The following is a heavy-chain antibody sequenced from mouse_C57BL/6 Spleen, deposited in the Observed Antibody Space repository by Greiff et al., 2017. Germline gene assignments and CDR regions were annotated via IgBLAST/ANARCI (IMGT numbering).Heavy chain of an antibody. Sequence: QVQLQQSGAELVRPGASVTLSCKASGYTFTDYEMHWVKQTPVHGLEWIGAIDPETGGTAYNQKFKGKAILTADKSSSTAYMELRSLTSEDSAVYYCTRPYYYGSSYNWYFDVWGTGTTVTVSS. CDR2: IDPETGGT. V-gene: IGHV1-15*01. CDR1: GYTFTDYE. J-gene: IGHJ1*03. D-gene: IGHD1-1*01. CDR3: TRPYYYGSSYNWYFDV.